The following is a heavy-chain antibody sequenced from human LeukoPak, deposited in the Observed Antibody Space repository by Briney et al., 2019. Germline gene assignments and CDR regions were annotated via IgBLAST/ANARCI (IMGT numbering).Heavy chain of an antibody. CDR3: AKDRWTIFGVSSGVGWFDP. CDR2: ISSNSDAV. D-gene: IGHD3-3*01. V-gene: IGHV3-9*01. Sequence: GGSLRLSCAASGFTFDDYAMHWVRHRPGKGLEWVSGISSNSDAVAYADSLKGRFTISRDNAKNSLYLQMNSLRDEDTAFYYCAKDRWTIFGVSSGVGWFDPWGQGTLVSVSS. J-gene: IGHJ5*02. CDR1: GFTFDDYA.